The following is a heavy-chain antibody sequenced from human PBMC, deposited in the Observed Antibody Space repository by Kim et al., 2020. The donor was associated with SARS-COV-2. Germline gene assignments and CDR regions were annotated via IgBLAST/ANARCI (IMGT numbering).Heavy chain of an antibody. CDR1: GFTVSDNY. CDR2: IYTDDNT. D-gene: IGHD2-21*02. CDR3: ESGGSKVTTLFPPDV. J-gene: IGHJ4*02. V-gene: IGHV3-53*01. Sequence: GGSLRLSCAASGFTVSDNYMGWVRQAPGKGLEWLSVIYTDDNTYYTVSVKGRFSISRITSENINYLQMNNLRGDDTALYFCESGGSKVTTLFPPDVWGQGTLVTVSS.